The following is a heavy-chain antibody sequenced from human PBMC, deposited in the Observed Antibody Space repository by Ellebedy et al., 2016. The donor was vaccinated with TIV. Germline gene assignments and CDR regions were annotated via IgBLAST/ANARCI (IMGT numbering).Heavy chain of an antibody. CDR2: ISNRDRT. J-gene: IGHJ6*03. CDR3: ATFNQYYTYLGV. D-gene: IGHD1-14*01. CDR1: GDSISSSSDY. Sequence: SETLSLXXTVSGDSISSSSDYWVWIRQPPGKGPEWIGTISNRDRTDYNPSLKSRLFILVDASKNQFFLKLTSVTAADTAVYYCATFNQYYTYLGVWGKGTTVIVSS. V-gene: IGHV4-39*01.